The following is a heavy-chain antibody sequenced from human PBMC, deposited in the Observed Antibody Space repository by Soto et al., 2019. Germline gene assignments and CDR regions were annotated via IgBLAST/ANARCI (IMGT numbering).Heavy chain of an antibody. J-gene: IGHJ3*02. CDR2: ISYDGSNK. CDR3: AREGPRYFWSGYVLAFAI. Sequence: PGGSLRLSCAASGFTFSSYAMHWVRQAPGKGLEWVAVISYDGSNKYYADSVKGRFTISRDNSKNTLYLQMNSLRAEDTAVYYCAREGPRYFWSGYVLAFAIWGQGTMVTVSS. CDR1: GFTFSSYA. D-gene: IGHD3-3*01. V-gene: IGHV3-30-3*01.